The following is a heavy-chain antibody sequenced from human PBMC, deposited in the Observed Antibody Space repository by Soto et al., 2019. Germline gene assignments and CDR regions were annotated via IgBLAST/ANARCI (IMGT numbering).Heavy chain of an antibody. V-gene: IGHV1-3*01. D-gene: IGHD5-12*01. CDR2: INAGNGNT. CDR3: ARASSGYVT. CDR1: GITFSTYA. J-gene: IGHJ5*02. Sequence: QVQLVQSGAEVKKPGSSVKVSCKASGITFSTYAIHWVRQAPGQRLEWMGWINAGNGNTRYSQKFQGRVTLTRDTSASTAYMDLSSLRSDDTAIYSCARASSGYVTWGQGTLVTVSS.